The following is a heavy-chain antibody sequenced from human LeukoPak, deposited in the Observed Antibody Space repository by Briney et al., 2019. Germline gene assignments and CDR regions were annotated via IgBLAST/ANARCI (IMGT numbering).Heavy chain of an antibody. Sequence: SETLSLTCAVYGGSFSGYYWSWIRQPPGKGLEWIGEINHSGSTNYNPSLKSRVTISVDTSKNQFSLELSSVTAADTAVYYCARVRYCSSTSCWPRPYFDYWGQGTLVTVSS. V-gene: IGHV4-34*01. CDR1: GGSFSGYY. CDR3: ARVRYCSSTSCWPRPYFDY. J-gene: IGHJ4*02. CDR2: INHSGST. D-gene: IGHD2-2*01.